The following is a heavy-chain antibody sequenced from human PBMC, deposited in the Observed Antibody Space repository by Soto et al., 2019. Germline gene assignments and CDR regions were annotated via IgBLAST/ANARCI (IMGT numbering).Heavy chain of an antibody. CDR2: ISSSSSYI. J-gene: IGHJ4*02. CDR3: ARDSPDFGDSDAPANYSVY. Sequence: PGGSLRLSCAASGFTFSSYSMNWVRQAPGKGLEWVSSISSSSSYIYYADSVKGRFTISRDNAKNSLYLQMNSLRAEDTAVYYCARDSPDFGDSDAPANYSVYRGEGMLVTVS. D-gene: IGHD2-21*01. V-gene: IGHV3-21*01. CDR1: GFTFSSYS.